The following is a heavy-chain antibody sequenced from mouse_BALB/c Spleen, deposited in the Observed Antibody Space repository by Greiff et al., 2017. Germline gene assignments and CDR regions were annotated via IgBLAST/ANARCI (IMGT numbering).Heavy chain of an antibody. Sequence: EVNLVESGGDLVKPGGSLKLSCAASGFTFSSYGMSWVRQTPDKRLEWVATISSGGSYTYYPDSVKGRFTISRDNAKNTLYLQMSSLKSEDTAMYYCARHEEYGNPFDYWGQGTTLTVSS. D-gene: IGHD2-10*02. CDR3: ARHEEYGNPFDY. V-gene: IGHV5-6*01. J-gene: IGHJ2*01. CDR1: GFTFSSYG. CDR2: ISSGGSYT.